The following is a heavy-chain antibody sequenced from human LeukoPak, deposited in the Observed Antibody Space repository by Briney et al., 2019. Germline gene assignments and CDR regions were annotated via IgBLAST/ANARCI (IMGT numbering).Heavy chain of an antibody. CDR3: AKPQLPKYYDSSGYSDYGAF. D-gene: IGHD3-22*01. CDR1: GFTFSSYE. V-gene: IGHV3-48*03. Sequence: GGSLRLSCAASGFTFSSYEMNWVRQAPGKGLEWVSYISSSGSTIYYADSVKGRFTISRDNAKNSLYLQMNSLRAEDTAVYYCAKPQLPKYYDSSGYSDYGAFGGQGTLVTVSS. CDR2: ISSSGSTI. J-gene: IGHJ4*02.